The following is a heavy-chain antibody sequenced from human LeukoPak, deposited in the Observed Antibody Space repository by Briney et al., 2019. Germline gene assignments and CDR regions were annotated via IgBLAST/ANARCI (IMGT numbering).Heavy chain of an antibody. CDR3: ARTSIKHHYDSSGYQYYYYYYMDV. V-gene: IGHV4-38-2*02. Sequence: SETLSLTCTVSGYSISSGYYWGWIRQPPGQGLDWIGSIYHSGSTNYNPSLKSRVTISVDTSKNQFSLKLSSVTAADTAVYYCARTSIKHHYDSSGYQYYYYYYMDVWGKGTTVTVSS. CDR1: GYSISSGYY. J-gene: IGHJ6*03. D-gene: IGHD3-22*01. CDR2: IYHSGST.